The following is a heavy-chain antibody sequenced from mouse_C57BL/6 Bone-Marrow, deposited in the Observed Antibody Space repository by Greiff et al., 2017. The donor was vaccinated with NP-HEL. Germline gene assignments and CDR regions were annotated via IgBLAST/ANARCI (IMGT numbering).Heavy chain of an antibody. J-gene: IGHJ4*01. CDR2: SRNKANDYTT. Sequence: EVKLVESGGGLVQSGRSLRLSCATSGFTFSDFYMEWVRQAPGKGLEWIAASRNKANDYTTEYSASVKGRFIVSRDTSQSILYLQMKALRAEDTAIDYCARDAPGAYYAMDYWGQGTSVTVSS. CDR1: GFTFSDFY. D-gene: IGHD4-1*01. V-gene: IGHV7-1*01. CDR3: ARDAPGAYYAMDY.